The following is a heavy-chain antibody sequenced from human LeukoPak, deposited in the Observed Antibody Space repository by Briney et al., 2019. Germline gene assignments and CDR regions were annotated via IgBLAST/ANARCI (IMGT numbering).Heavy chain of an antibody. Sequence: GGSLRLSCAAPGFTFSSYAMSWVRQAPGKGLEWVSAISGDVRSTFYADSVKGRFTISRDNSKNTLSLQMNSLRADDTAVYYCVKRVDYSEKYYFDSWGRGTLVTVSS. D-gene: IGHD4-11*01. J-gene: IGHJ4*02. CDR2: ISGDVRST. CDR3: VKRVDYSEKYYFDS. V-gene: IGHV3-23*01. CDR1: GFTFSSYA.